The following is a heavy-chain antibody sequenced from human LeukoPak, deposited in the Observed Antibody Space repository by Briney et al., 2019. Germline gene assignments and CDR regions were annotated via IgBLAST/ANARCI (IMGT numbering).Heavy chain of an antibody. CDR2: IFTSGIT. Sequence: PSETLSLTCTVSSGSISIYYWNWIRQPAGKGLEWIGRIFTSGITNHNPSLKSRVTMSVDTSKNQFSLKLTSVTAADTAVYYCARESSGTYHNPLGYMDVWGKGTTVTVSS. V-gene: IGHV4-4*07. D-gene: IGHD3-10*01. CDR1: SGSISIYY. J-gene: IGHJ6*03. CDR3: ARESSGTYHNPLGYMDV.